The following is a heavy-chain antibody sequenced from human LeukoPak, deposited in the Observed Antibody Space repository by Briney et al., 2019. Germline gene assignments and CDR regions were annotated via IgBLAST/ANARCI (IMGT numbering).Heavy chain of an antibody. V-gene: IGHV4-59*01. CDR2: IYYSGST. D-gene: IGHD5-24*01. J-gene: IGHJ4*02. CDR1: GGSISGYY. Sequence: SETLSLTCTVSGGSISGYYWCWIRQPPGKGLEWIGYIYYSGSTNYNPSLKSRVTISVDTSKNQFSLKLSSVTAADTAVYYCASGHQRDGYTYFDYWGQGTLVTVSS. CDR3: ASGHQRDGYTYFDY.